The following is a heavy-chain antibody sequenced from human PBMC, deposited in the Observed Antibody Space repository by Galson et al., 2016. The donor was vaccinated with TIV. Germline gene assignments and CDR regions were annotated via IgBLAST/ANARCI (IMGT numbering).Heavy chain of an antibody. CDR3: ARVSPCFWGCAHYYQHGMDV. J-gene: IGHJ6*02. CDR2: IDDSGHS. D-gene: IGHD7-27*01. V-gene: IGHV4-59*01. Sequence: SETLSLTCTVSGASNMSYFWNWIRQAPGKGLEWIGYIDDSGHSKSHPSLPSRVTMSVDKSKRRLSLRLTSVTAADTAVYYCARVSPCFWGCAHYYQHGMDVWGQGTTVTVSS. CDR1: GASNMSYF.